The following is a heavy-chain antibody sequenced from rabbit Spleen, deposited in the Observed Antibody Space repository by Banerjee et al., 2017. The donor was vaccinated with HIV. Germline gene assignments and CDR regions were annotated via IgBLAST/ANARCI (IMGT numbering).Heavy chain of an antibody. D-gene: IGHD1-1*01. Sequence: QQQLVESGGGLVKPGGTLTLTCKVSGFDFSSNVMCWVRQAPGKGLEWIACIYSGSSGSTYYASWAKGRFTISKTSSTTVTLQMTSLTAADTATYFCARTSSTSYWYFTLWGPGTLVTVS. CDR1: GFDFSSNV. J-gene: IGHJ4*01. CDR2: IYSGSSGST. V-gene: IGHV1S45*01. CDR3: ARTSSTSYWYFTL.